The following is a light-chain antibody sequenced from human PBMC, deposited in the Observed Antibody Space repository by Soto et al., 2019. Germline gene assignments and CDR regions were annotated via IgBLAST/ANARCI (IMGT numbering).Light chain of an antibody. J-gene: IGLJ3*02. V-gene: IGLV2-11*01. CDR3: CSYAGSYTHWV. CDR1: SSDVGGYKY. CDR2: DVS. Sequence: QSALTQPRSVSGSPGQSVTISCTGTSSDVGGYKYVSWYQHHPGKAPKFLIYDVSKRPSGVPDRFSGSKSGNTASLTISGLQAEDEADYYCCSYAGSYTHWVFGGGTQLTVL.